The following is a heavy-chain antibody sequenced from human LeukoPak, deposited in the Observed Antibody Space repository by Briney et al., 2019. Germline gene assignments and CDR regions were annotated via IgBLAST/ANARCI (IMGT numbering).Heavy chain of an antibody. CDR1: GGSISNYY. Sequence: SETLSLTCTVSGGSISNYYWSWIRQPPGKGQEWMGFIYHTGSTNYNPSLKSRVTISLDTSKSQLSLNLSSVTAADTAVYYCARGLNGVWFDPWGQGALVTVSS. J-gene: IGHJ5*02. V-gene: IGHV4-59*01. D-gene: IGHD2-8*01. CDR3: ARGLNGVWFDP. CDR2: IYHTGST.